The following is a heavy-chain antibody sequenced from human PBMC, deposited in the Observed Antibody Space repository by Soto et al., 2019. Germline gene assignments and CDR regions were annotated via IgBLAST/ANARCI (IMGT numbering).Heavy chain of an antibody. Sequence: ASVKVSCKASGGTFSSYAISWVRQAPGQGLEWMGGIIPIFGTANYAQKFQGRVTITADESTSTAYIELSSMRSENTVFYYAENAQKLSHYYYGMDVWGQGTTVTVSS. V-gene: IGHV1-69*13. J-gene: IGHJ6*02. CDR3: ENAQKLSHYYYGMDV. CDR1: GGTFSSYA. D-gene: IGHD1-1*01. CDR2: IIPIFGTA.